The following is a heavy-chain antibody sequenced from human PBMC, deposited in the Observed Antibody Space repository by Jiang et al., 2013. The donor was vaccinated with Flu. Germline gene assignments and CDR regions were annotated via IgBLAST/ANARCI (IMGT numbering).Heavy chain of an antibody. CDR2: ISAYNGNT. Sequence: SVKVSCKASGYTFTSYGISWVRQAPGQGLEWMGWISAYNGNTNYAQKLQGRVTMTTDTSTSTAYMELRSLRSDDTAVYYCARDGYSSGLYYYYGMDVWGQGTTVTVSS. J-gene: IGHJ6*02. D-gene: IGHD6-19*01. V-gene: IGHV1-18*01. CDR1: GYTFTSYG. CDR3: ARDGYSSGLYYYYGMDV.